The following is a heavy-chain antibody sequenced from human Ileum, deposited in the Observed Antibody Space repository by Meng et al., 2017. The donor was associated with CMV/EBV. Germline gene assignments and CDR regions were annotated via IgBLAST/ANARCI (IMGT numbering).Heavy chain of an antibody. J-gene: IGHJ4*02. Sequence: GGSLRLSCAASGFSFSSNYMSWVRQAPGKGLEWFSVIYTGAGTYYTDSVKGRFTISRDNSKNTLYLQMNSLRAEDTAVYYCAGGGYSSNWPFDYWGQGTQVTVSS. D-gene: IGHD6-13*01. CDR2: IYTGAGT. V-gene: IGHV3-66*02. CDR1: GFSFSSNY. CDR3: AGGGYSSNWPFDY.